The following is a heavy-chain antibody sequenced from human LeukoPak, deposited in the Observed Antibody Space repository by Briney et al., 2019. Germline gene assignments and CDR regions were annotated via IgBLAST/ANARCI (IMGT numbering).Heavy chain of an antibody. V-gene: IGHV1-3*01. CDR1: GYTFTSYD. J-gene: IGHJ4*02. Sequence: ASVKVSRKASGYTFTSYDINWVRQAPGQRLEWMGWINAGNGNTKYSQKFQGRVTITRDTSASTAYMELSSLRSEDTAVYYCARGRVAARYFDYWGQGTLVTVSS. CDR2: INAGNGNT. D-gene: IGHD5-12*01. CDR3: ARGRVAARYFDY.